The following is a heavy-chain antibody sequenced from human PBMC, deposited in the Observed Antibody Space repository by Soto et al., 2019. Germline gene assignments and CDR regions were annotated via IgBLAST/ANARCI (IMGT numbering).Heavy chain of an antibody. Sequence: QITLKESGPTLVKPTQTLTLTCTFSGFSLSTSGVGVGWIRQPPGKALEWLAVIYWDDSKHYSPSLKSRLTITKDTSKNKVVLTMTNMDPVDTATYYCAHKGGGDYIIDYLGQGTLVTVSS. D-gene: IGHD4-17*01. V-gene: IGHV2-5*02. CDR1: GFSLSTSGVG. CDR2: IYWDDSK. CDR3: AHKGGGDYIIDY. J-gene: IGHJ4*02.